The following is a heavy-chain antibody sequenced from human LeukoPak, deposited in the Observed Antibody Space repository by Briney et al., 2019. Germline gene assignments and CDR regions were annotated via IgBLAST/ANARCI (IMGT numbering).Heavy chain of an antibody. Sequence: AGGSLRLSCAASGFTFSSYAMSWVRQAPGKGLEWVSAISGSGGSTYYADSVKGRFTISRDNSKNTLYLQMNSLRAEDTAVYYXXXXXXXXXXXXVAGTRDYWGQGTLVTVSS. CDR1: GFTFSSYA. D-gene: IGHD6-19*01. V-gene: IGHV3-23*01. CDR3: XXXXXXXXXXXVAGTRDY. CDR2: ISGSGGST. J-gene: IGHJ4*02.